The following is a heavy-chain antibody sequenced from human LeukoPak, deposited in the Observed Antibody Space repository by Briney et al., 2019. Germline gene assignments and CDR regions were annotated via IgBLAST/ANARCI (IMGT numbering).Heavy chain of an antibody. D-gene: IGHD3-22*01. CDR3: ARYRRRTYYYDSSGYYGTDFDY. CDR2: INPSGGST. CDR1: GYTFTSYY. V-gene: IGHV1-46*01. J-gene: IGHJ4*02. Sequence: ASVKVSCKASGYTFTSYYMHWVRQAPGQGLEWMGIINPSGGSTSYAQKFQGRVTMTTDTSTSTAYMELRSLRSDDTAVYYCARYRRRTYYYDSSGYYGTDFDYWGQGTLVTVSS.